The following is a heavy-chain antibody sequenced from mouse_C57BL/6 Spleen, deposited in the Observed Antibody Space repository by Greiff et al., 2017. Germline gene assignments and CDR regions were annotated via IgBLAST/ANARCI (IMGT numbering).Heavy chain of an antibody. Sequence: VQLQQSGAELAKPGASVKLSCKASGYTFTSYWMHWVKQRPGQGLEWIGYINPSSGYTKYNQKFKEKATLTADTSSSTAYMQRSSLTYEDSAVYYCARGGAMVTTKDYAMDYWGQGTSVTVSS. CDR3: ARGGAMVTTKDYAMDY. CDR1: GYTFTSYW. D-gene: IGHD2-2*01. V-gene: IGHV1-7*01. CDR2: INPSSGYT. J-gene: IGHJ4*01.